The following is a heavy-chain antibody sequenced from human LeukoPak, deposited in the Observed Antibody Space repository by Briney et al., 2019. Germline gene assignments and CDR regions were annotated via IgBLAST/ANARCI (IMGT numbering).Heavy chain of an antibody. CDR3: TTDRYYDNSELQFQH. V-gene: IGHV3-15*01. Sequence: GGSLRLSCAASGFTLNNAWMSWVRQAPGKGLEWLGRIKRETDGGTIDYAAPVKGRFTISRDDSRNTLYLQMDSLKIEDTAMYYCTTDRYYDNSELQFQHWGQGTLVTVSS. CDR1: GFTLNNAW. CDR2: IKRETDGGTI. J-gene: IGHJ1*01. D-gene: IGHD3-22*01.